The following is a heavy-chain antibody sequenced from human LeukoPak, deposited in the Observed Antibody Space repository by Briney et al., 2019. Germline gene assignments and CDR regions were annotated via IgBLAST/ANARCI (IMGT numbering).Heavy chain of an antibody. Sequence: GRSLRLSCTASGFSFGDYAMTWVRQAPGKGLEWVGFITSKAYGGTTEYAASVRGRFTISRDDSKRVAYLQMNSLRSEDTAVYYWYGYIGKNNYCIDIWGLGTTVTVSS. CDR3: YGYIGKNNYCIDI. J-gene: IGHJ6*02. D-gene: IGHD5-24*01. V-gene: IGHV3-49*04. CDR1: GFSFGDYA. CDR2: ITSKAYGGTT.